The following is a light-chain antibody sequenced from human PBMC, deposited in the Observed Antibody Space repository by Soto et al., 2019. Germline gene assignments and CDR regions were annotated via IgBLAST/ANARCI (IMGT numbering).Light chain of an antibody. Sequence: DIQMTQSPSSLSASVGARVPITCRASQSISSWLAWFQQKPGKAPELLIFDASSLESGVPSRFSGSGSGTEFTLTITSLQPDDFATYYCQHYNSYSYTFGQGTRLEIK. CDR1: QSISSW. J-gene: IGKJ5*01. V-gene: IGKV1-5*01. CDR3: QHYNSYSYT. CDR2: DAS.